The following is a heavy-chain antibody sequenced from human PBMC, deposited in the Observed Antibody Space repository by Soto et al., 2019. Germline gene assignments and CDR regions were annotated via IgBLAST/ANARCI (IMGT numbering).Heavy chain of an antibody. CDR1: GFTFSDFA. Sequence: EVQVLESGGGLVQPGGSLRLSCAATGFTFSDFAMSWVRQAPGKGLEWVSRIYGGGNGPHYADSVKGRVTISRDNSKNTLYLQMNSLRAEDTAVYYFAKMEGMDPWASSFDCWGQGTLVTVSS. CDR3: AKMEGMDPWASSFDC. CDR2: IYGGGNGP. J-gene: IGHJ4*02. D-gene: IGHD2-2*03. V-gene: IGHV3-23*01.